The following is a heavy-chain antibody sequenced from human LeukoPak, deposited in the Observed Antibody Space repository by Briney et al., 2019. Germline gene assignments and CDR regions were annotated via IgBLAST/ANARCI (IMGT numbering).Heavy chain of an antibody. V-gene: IGHV4-39*01. CDR3: ARRRGSHYFDY. CDR1: DGSISSTSYY. Sequence: SETLSLTCTVSDGSISSTSYYWGWIRQPPGKGLEWIGSMSYSGSTYYNPSLKSRVTISADTSKNQFSLKLSSVTAADTAVYYSARRRGSHYFDYWGQGTLVTVSS. J-gene: IGHJ4*02. CDR2: MSYSGST. D-gene: IGHD3-16*01.